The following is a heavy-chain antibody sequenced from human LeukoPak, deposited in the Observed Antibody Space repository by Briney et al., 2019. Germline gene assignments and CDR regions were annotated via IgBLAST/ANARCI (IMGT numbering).Heavy chain of an antibody. CDR1: GGTFSSYA. CDR2: IIPSFGTA. CDR3: ARGGGYSYVNFDY. V-gene: IGHV1-69*13. Sequence: ASVKVSCKASGGTFSSYAISLVRQAPGQGLEWMGGIIPSFGTANYAEKFQGRVTITADESTSTAYMELSSLRSEDTAVYYCARGGGYSYVNFDYWGQGTLVTVSS. J-gene: IGHJ4*02. D-gene: IGHD5-18*01.